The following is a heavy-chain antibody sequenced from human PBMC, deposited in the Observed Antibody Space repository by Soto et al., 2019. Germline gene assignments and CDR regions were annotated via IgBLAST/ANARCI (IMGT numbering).Heavy chain of an antibody. V-gene: IGHV3-30*03. CDR3: ARDLPLYCRGDCNFDF. D-gene: IGHD2-21*02. CDR2: ISYDGGER. CDR1: GFIFSRYG. J-gene: IGHJ4*02. Sequence: LRLSCGGSGFIFSRYGKHWVRQAPGKGLEWVTGISYDGGERFYADSVKGRFTISRDNSKNRLDLQMSSLRPEDTAVYYCARDLPLYCRGDCNFDFWGQGTLVTVSS.